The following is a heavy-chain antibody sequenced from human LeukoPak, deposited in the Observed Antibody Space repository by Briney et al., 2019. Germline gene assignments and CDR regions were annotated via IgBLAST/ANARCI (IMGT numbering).Heavy chain of an antibody. CDR2: ISYDGIYK. J-gene: IGHJ5*01. Sequence: GGSLRLSCAASGFTFSSYGMHWVRQAPGKGLEWVAYISYDGIYKNYTDSVKGRFTIARDNSKTTLYLQMISLRPEDSAVYFCAKDRSTGWYAGFDFWGQGTLVTV. CDR3: AKDRSTGWYAGFDF. V-gene: IGHV3-30*18. CDR1: GFTFSSYG. D-gene: IGHD6-19*01.